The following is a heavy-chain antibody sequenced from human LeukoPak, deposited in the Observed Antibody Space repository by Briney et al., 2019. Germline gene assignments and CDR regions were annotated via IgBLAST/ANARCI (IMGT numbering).Heavy chain of an antibody. J-gene: IGHJ6*03. CDR2: IYYSGST. D-gene: IGHD3-10*01. CDR1: GGSISSSSYY. V-gene: IGHV4-39*01. CDR3: ARGRGYYYYYYMDV. Sequence: SETLSLTCTVSGGSISSSSYYWGWIRQPPGKGLEWIGSIYYSGSTYYNPSLKSRVTISVDTSKNQFSLKLSSVTAADTAVYYCARGRGYYYYYYMDVWGKGTTVTVSS.